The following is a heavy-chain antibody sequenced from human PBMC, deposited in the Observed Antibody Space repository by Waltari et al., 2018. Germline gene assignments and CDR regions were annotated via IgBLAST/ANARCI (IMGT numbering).Heavy chain of an antibody. V-gene: IGHV3-53*01. CDR2: IYSGGNT. CDR3: AKQSPSYTRGWYPLES. CDR1: GFTVRPNF. J-gene: IGHJ4*02. Sequence: EVQLVESGGNLIQPGGSLRLYCAASGFTVRPNFISWVRQAPGKGLEWVSIIYSGGNTYYAGSVKGRFTISRDNYKNMVYLEMNSLRAEDTAVYYCAKQSPSYTRGWYPLESWGPGTLVTVSP. D-gene: IGHD6-19*01.